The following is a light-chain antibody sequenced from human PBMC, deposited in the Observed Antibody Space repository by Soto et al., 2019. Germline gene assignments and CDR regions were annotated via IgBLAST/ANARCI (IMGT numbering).Light chain of an antibody. Sequence: QSVLTQPPSASGSPGQSVTISCTGTSSDVGGYNYVSWYQRHPGKAPKLMIYEVSKRPSGVPDRFSGSKSGNTASLTVSGLQAEDEADYYCSSYAGSNNYVLFGGGTKLTVL. J-gene: IGLJ2*01. CDR1: SSDVGGYNY. V-gene: IGLV2-8*01. CDR3: SSYAGSNNYVL. CDR2: EVS.